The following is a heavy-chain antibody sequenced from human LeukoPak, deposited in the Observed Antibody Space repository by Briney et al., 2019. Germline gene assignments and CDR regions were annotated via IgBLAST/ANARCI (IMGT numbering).Heavy chain of an antibody. CDR1: GFTFGGYS. CDR2: INLDGSDT. V-gene: IGHV3-7*01. J-gene: IGHJ4*02. Sequence: GGSLRLSCAASGFTFGGYSMTWVRQAPGKGLEWVANINLDGSDTFYVGFVKGRFTISRDNADNSLYLQMNSPRAEDTAVYYCGRVIAGAIDYWGQGTLVTVSS. CDR3: GRVIAGAIDY. D-gene: IGHD6-13*01.